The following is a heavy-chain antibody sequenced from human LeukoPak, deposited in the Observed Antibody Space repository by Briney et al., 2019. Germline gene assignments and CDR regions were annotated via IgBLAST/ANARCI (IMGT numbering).Heavy chain of an antibody. D-gene: IGHD3-22*01. CDR2: INQDGSEK. Sequence: GGSLRLSCAASGFTFSSYWMTWVRQAPGKGLEWVANINQDGSEKYYVDSVKGRFTISRDNAKNSLYLQMNSLRAEDTAVYYCARETYYYDSSGYYAYWGQGTLVTVSS. J-gene: IGHJ4*02. V-gene: IGHV3-7*01. CDR1: GFTFSSYW. CDR3: ARETYYYDSSGYYAY.